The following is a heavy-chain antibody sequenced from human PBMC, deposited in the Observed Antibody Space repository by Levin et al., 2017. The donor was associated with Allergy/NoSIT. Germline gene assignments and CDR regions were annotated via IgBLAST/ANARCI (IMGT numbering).Heavy chain of an antibody. J-gene: IGHJ6*02. CDR3: ARDPATPANYDILTGYYNYYYGMDG. V-gene: IGHV3-11*05. Sequence: GGSLRLSCAASGFTFSDYYMSWIRQAPGKGLEWVSYISSSSSYTNYADSVKGRFTISRDNAKNSLYLQMNSLRAEDTAVYYCARDPATPANYDILTGYYNYYYGMDGWGQGTTVTVSS. CDR2: ISSSSSYT. CDR1: GFTFSDYY. D-gene: IGHD3-9*01.